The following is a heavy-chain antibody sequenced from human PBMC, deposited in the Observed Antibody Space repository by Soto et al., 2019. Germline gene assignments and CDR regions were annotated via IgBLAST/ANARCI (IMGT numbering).Heavy chain of an antibody. D-gene: IGHD3-3*01. Sequence: EVQLLESGGGLVQPGGSLRLSCAASGFTFSSYAMSWVRQAPGKGLEWVSAISGSGGSTYYADSVKGRFTISRDNSKNTLYLKMNSPRAEDTAVYYCAKTEKYDFWSGYWPWGQGTLVTVSS. CDR1: GFTFSSYA. V-gene: IGHV3-23*01. J-gene: IGHJ5*02. CDR3: AKTEKYDFWSGYWP. CDR2: ISGSGGST.